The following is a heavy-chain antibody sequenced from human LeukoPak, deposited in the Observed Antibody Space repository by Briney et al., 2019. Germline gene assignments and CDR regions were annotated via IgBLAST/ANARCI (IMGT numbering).Heavy chain of an antibody. Sequence: PGGSLRLSCAASGFAFSNYNMSWVRQAPGKGLEWVSYISSSSHSIYYADSVKGRFTVSRDNAQDSLYLQLNNLKAGDTAVYYCARVLTRDALDLWGQGTMVTVSS. D-gene: IGHD2-8*02. CDR2: ISSSSHSI. CDR3: ARVLTRDALDL. V-gene: IGHV3-48*01. J-gene: IGHJ3*01. CDR1: GFAFSNYN.